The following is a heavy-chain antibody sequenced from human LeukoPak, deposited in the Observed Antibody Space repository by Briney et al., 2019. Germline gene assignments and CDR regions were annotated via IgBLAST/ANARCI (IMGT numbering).Heavy chain of an antibody. D-gene: IGHD6-6*01. J-gene: IGHJ4*02. Sequence: PSETLSLTCTVSGYSISSGYYWGWIRQPPGKGLEWIGSIYHSGSTYYNPSLKSRVTISVDTSKNQFSLKLSSVTAADTAVYYCARDEYSSSNGWVDYWGQGTLVTVSS. CDR3: ARDEYSSSNGWVDY. CDR2: IYHSGST. CDR1: GYSISSGYY. V-gene: IGHV4-38-2*02.